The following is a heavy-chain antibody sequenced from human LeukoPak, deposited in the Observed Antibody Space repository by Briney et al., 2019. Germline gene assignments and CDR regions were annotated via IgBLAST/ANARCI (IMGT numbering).Heavy chain of an antibody. V-gene: IGHV3-23*01. D-gene: IGHD5-12*01. CDR2: FSGSGGST. CDR1: GFTFSSYA. Sequence: GGSLRLSCAASGFTFSSYAMSWVRQAPGKGLEWVSAFSGSGGSTYYADSVKGRFTISRDNSKNTLYLQMNSLRAEDTAVYYCAKEIYSGYDIPIFDYWGQGTLVTVSS. J-gene: IGHJ4*02. CDR3: AKEIYSGYDIPIFDY.